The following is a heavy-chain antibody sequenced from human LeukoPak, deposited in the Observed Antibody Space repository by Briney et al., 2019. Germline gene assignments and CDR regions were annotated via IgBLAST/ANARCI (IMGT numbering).Heavy chain of an antibody. Sequence: GGSLRLSCAASGFTFSSYWMHWVRQTPGKGLVWVSRIKSDGSTIYADSVKGRFTISRDNAKNTLYLQMNSLGAEDTAIYYCARAVTYFYGSVTYDWFDPWGQGTLVTVSS. CDR2: IKSDGST. CDR1: GFTFSSYW. V-gene: IGHV3-74*01. D-gene: IGHD3-10*01. J-gene: IGHJ5*02. CDR3: ARAVTYFYGSVTYDWFDP.